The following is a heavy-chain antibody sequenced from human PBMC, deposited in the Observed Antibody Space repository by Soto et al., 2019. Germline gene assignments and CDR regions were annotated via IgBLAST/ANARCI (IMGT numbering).Heavy chain of an antibody. CDR2: VNPNSNET. J-gene: IGHJ4*02. CDR3: VRSGRRSGIDY. D-gene: IGHD5-12*01. V-gene: IGHV1-8*01. Sequence: QVQLVQSGAEVKKPGASVKVSCEASGYTFSSYHISWVRQASGQGLEWMGWVNPNSNETDYAQKFQGRVTMTGNTSIRTAYMERSSLRSDDTAVYYCVRSGRRSGIDYWGQGTLVTVSS. CDR1: GYTFSSYH.